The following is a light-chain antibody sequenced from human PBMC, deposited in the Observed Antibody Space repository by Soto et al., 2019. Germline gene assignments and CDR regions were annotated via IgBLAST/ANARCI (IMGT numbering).Light chain of an antibody. CDR1: TTDIDNYDS. CDR2: DVN. Sequence: QSVRTQPPSVSGSPGQSVTISCTAATTDIDNYDSVSWYQQAPGTAPKLIIYDVNNRPSGAPDRFSGSTSGNTASLTISGLQAEDETDYFCSLYSSNGSLIFGPGTKATVL. CDR3: SLYSSNGSLI. V-gene: IGLV2-18*01. J-gene: IGLJ1*01.